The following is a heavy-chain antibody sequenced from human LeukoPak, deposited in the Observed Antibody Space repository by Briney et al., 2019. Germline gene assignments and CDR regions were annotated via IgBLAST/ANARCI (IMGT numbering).Heavy chain of an antibody. V-gene: IGHV1-24*01. Sequence: ASVKVSCKVSGYTLTELSMHWVRQAPGKGFEWMGGFDPEDGETIYAQKFQGRVTMTEDTSTDTAYMELSSLRSEDTAVYYCAIAMIVVPNFVYWGQGTLVTVSS. J-gene: IGHJ4*02. CDR1: GYTLTELS. CDR3: AIAMIVVPNFVY. D-gene: IGHD3-22*01. CDR2: FDPEDGET.